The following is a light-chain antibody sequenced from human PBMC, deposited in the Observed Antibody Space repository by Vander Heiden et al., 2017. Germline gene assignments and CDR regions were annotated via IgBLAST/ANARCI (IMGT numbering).Light chain of an antibody. CDR1: DIGTKG. Sequence: SYVLTQPPSVSVAPGQTARTNCGGNDIGTKGVHWYQQSPGHAPVLVVYDDSDRPSGIPGRFSGSTSANTATLTISGVEAGDEADYFCQVWDTRSDHVVFGGGTKLTVL. CDR2: DDS. CDR3: QVWDTRSDHVV. V-gene: IGLV3-21*02. J-gene: IGLJ2*01.